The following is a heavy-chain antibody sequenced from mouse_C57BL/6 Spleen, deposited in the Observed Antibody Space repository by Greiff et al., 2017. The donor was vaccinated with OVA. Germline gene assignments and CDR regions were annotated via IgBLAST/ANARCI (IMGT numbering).Heavy chain of an antibody. J-gene: IGHJ4*01. CDR2: IWSGGST. CDR3: ARTYDYDDGYYYAMDY. Sequence: VKLVESGPGLVQPSQSLSITCTVSGFSLTSYGVHWVRQSPGKGLEWLGVIWSGGSTDYNAAFISRLSISKDNSKSQVFFKMNSLQADDTAIYYCARTYDYDDGYYYAMDYWGQGTSVTVSS. D-gene: IGHD2-4*01. V-gene: IGHV2-2*01. CDR1: GFSLTSYG.